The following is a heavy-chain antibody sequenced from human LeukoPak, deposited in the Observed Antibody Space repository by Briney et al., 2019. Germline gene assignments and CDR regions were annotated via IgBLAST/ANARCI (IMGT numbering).Heavy chain of an antibody. V-gene: IGHV1-69*13. Sequence: SVKVSCKASGGTFSSYAISWVRQAPGQGLEWMGGIIPIFGTANYAQKFQGRVTITADESTSTAYMELSSLRSEDTAVYYCARARYIVVVPAAPYYYYYMDVWGKGTTVTVS. CDR2: IIPIFGTA. D-gene: IGHD2-2*01. CDR3: ARARYIVVVPAAPYYYYYMDV. CDR1: GGTFSSYA. J-gene: IGHJ6*03.